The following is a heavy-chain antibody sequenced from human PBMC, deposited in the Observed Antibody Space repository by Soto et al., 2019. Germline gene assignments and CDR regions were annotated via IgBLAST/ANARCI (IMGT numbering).Heavy chain of an antibody. J-gene: IGHJ4*02. CDR2: ISYDGSNK. D-gene: IGHD2-15*01. V-gene: IGHV3-30*18. CDR1: GFTFSSYG. CDR3: AKGRGGVVVAATDY. Sequence: QVQLVESGGGVVQPGRSLRLSCAASGFTFSSYGRHWVRQAPGKGLEWVAVISYDGSNKYYADSVKGRFTISRDNSKNTLYLQMNSLRAEDTAVYYCAKGRGGVVVAATDYWGQGTLVTVSS.